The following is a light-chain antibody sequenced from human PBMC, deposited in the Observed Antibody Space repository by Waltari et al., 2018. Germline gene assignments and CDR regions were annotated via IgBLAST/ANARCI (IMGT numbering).Light chain of an antibody. CDR3: QQYNSYSLLS. CDR1: QGISKW. Sequence: DIQMTQSPSTLSASVGDRVIFSCRASQGISKWLAWYQQKQGTAPKLLLYKSSTLESGVPSRFSGSGSGTEFTLTISSLQPDDFATYYCQQYNSYSLLSFGGGTKVEIK. CDR2: KSS. J-gene: IGKJ4*01. V-gene: IGKV1-5*03.